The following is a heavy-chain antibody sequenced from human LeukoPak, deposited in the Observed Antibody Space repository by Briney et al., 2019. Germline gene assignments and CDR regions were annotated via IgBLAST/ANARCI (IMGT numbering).Heavy chain of an antibody. CDR2: IYYSGST. CDR1: GGSISSYY. J-gene: IGHJ4*02. D-gene: IGHD2-2*03. Sequence: PSETLSLTCTVSGGSISSYYWSWIRRPPGKGLEWVGYIYYSGSTNYNPSLKSRVTISVDTSKNQFSLKLSSVTAADTAVYYCARWVDSWIVWGQGTLVTVSS. CDR3: ARWVDSWIV. V-gene: IGHV4-59*01.